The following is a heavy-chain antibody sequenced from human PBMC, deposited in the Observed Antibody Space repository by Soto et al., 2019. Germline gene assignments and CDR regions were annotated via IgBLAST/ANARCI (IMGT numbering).Heavy chain of an antibody. CDR2: IFHSGST. Sequence: PSETLSLTCTVSGGSISSGGYYWSWIRQHPGKGLEWIGNIFHSGSTYYTPSLQSRVTISLDTSKNHFSLKLSSVTPADTAVYYCARDRYYGSGTYYNFYSGMDVWGQGTTVTVSS. J-gene: IGHJ6*02. CDR3: ARDRYYGSGTYYNFYSGMDV. V-gene: IGHV4-30-4*08. D-gene: IGHD3-10*01. CDR1: GGSISSGGYY.